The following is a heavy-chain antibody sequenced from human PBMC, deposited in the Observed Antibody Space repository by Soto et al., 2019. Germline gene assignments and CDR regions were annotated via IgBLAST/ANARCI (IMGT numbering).Heavy chain of an antibody. D-gene: IGHD6-19*01. CDR2: IFSNENT. CDR1: SGSLSPYY. Sequence: SETLSLTCTVSSGSLSPYYWSWIRQPAGKGLEWIGRIFSNENTNYNPSLKSRVTMSMDTSKNQFSLILTSVTAADTAVYYCARYSGCWQNYFDSWGQGTLVTVSS. V-gene: IGHV4-4*07. J-gene: IGHJ4*02. CDR3: ARYSGCWQNYFDS.